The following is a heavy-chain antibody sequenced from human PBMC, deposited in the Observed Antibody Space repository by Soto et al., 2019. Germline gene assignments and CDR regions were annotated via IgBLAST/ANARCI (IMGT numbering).Heavy chain of an antibody. CDR2: IYYSGST. V-gene: IGHV4-39*01. D-gene: IGHD6-13*01. J-gene: IGHJ4*02. CDR1: GGSISSSSYY. CDR3: ARTHIAAAGDYYFDY. Sequence: SETLSLTCTVSGGSISSSSYYWGWIRQPPGKGLEWIGSIYYSGSTYYNPSLKSRVTISVDTSKNQFSLKLSSVTAADTAVYYCARTHIAAAGDYYFDYWGQGTLVTVSS.